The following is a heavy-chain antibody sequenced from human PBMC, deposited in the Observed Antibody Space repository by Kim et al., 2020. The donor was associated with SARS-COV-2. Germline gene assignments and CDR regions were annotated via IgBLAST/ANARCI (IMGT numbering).Heavy chain of an antibody. Sequence: GGSLRLSCEASGFNSNNYAMSWLSQAPGKGLEWVSAITKYDGRTYYDRSVMGRFTISRDISKNTVYLPMNNLGAEDTALYYCAKDHPAFGWPTLDCWGHGTLVTVSS. J-gene: IGHJ4*01. CDR2: ITKYDGRT. D-gene: IGHD6-19*01. V-gene: IGHV3-23*01. CDR1: GFNSNNYA. CDR3: AKDHPAFGWPTLDC.